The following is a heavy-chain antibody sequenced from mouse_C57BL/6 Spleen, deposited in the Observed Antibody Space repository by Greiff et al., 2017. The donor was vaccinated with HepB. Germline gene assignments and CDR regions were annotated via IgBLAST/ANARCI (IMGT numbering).Heavy chain of an antibody. CDR1: GYTFTSYW. J-gene: IGHJ3*01. CDR3: AITPYDGYYVWFAY. D-gene: IGHD2-3*01. Sequence: QVQLQQPGTELVKPGASVKLYCKASGYTFTSYWMHWVKQRPGQGLEWIGNINPSNGGTNYNEKFKSKATLTVDKSSSTAYMQLSSLTSEDSAVYYCAITPYDGYYVWFAYWGQGTLVTVSA. CDR2: INPSNGGT. V-gene: IGHV1-53*01.